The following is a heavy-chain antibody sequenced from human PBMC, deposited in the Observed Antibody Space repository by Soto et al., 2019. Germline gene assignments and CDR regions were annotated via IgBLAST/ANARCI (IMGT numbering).Heavy chain of an antibody. D-gene: IGHD6-19*01. CDR3: AKRYSSAWGACMDV. CDR1: GFTFSSFH. J-gene: IGHJ6*02. V-gene: IGHV3-23*01. Sequence: EVQVLESGGGLVQPGGSLRLSCAASGFTFSSFHMNWVRQAPGKGLEWVSTIGGGGGDINYADSVKGRFTISRDNSKNKLHLQMNGLRDEDTAIYYCAKRYSSAWGACMDVWGQGTTVTVSS. CDR2: IGGGGGDI.